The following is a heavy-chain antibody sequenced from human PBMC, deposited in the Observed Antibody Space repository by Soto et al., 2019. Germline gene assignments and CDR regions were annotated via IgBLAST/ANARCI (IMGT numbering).Heavy chain of an antibody. J-gene: IGHJ6*02. Sequence: SETLSLTCTVSGGSVSIGDYSWTWIRQPPGKGLEWIGYIFYTGNTNYSPSLKSRVTMSADRSRNQFSLRLSSVTAADTAVYYCARDWELRRMDVWGQGTTVTVSS. V-gene: IGHV4-61*08. CDR2: IFYTGNT. CDR1: GGSVSIGDYS. CDR3: ARDWELRRMDV. D-gene: IGHD1-7*01.